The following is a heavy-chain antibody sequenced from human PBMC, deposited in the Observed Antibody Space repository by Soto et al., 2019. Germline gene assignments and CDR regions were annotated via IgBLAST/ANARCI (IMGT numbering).Heavy chain of an antibody. CDR2: IYYSGST. Sequence: SETLSLTCTVSGGSISSYYWSWIRQPPGKGLEWIGYIYYSGSTNYNPSLKSRVTISVDTSKNQFSLKLSSVTAADTAVYYCARLQHAGSDDWGQGTLVPVAS. J-gene: IGHJ4*02. D-gene: IGHD2-21*01. V-gene: IGHV4-59*08. CDR3: ARLQHAGSDD. CDR1: GGSISSYY.